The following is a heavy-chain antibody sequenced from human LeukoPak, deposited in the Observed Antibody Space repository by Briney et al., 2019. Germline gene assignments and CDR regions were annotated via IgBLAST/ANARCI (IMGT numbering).Heavy chain of an antibody. CDR3: AKVSQLWDQYGMDV. CDR1: GFTFSSYA. Sequence: GGSLRLSCAASGFTFSSYAMSWVRQAPGKGLEWVSAISGSGGSTYYADSVKGRFTISRDNSKNTLYLQMNSLRAEDTAVYYCAKVSQLWDQYGMDVWGQGTTVNVSS. V-gene: IGHV3-23*01. J-gene: IGHJ6*02. D-gene: IGHD5-18*01. CDR2: ISGSGGST.